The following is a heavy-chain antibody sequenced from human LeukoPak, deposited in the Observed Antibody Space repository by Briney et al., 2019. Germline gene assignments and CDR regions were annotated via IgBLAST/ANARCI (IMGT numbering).Heavy chain of an antibody. Sequence: GGSLRLSCAASGFTFRNYVIHWVRQAPGKGLEWVSSISSSSSYIYYADSVKGRFTISRDNAKNSLYLQMNSLRAEDTAVYYCARDRWDYGDYVRDSSSDYWGQGTLVTVSS. CDR3: ARDRWDYGDYVRDSSSDY. V-gene: IGHV3-21*01. D-gene: IGHD4-17*01. J-gene: IGHJ4*02. CDR2: ISSSSSYI. CDR1: GFTFRNYV.